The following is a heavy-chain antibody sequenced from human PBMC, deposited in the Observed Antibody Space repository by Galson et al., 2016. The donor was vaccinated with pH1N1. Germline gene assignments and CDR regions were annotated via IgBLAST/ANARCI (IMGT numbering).Heavy chain of an antibody. J-gene: IGHJ3*02. Sequence: QSGAEVKKPGDSLKIPCKASGYSFTNYWIGWVRQMPGKGLEWMGIIYPADSDTRYSPSFQGQVTISADSSISTTYLRLSSLKASDTAMYYCARQVGHVRAGSVAFDIWGQGTMVTVSS. V-gene: IGHV5-51*01. D-gene: IGHD1-26*01. CDR2: IYPADSDT. CDR3: ARQVGHVRAGSVAFDI. CDR1: GYSFTNYW.